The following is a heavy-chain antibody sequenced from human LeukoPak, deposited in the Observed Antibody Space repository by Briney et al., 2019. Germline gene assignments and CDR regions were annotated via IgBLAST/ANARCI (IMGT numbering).Heavy chain of an antibody. CDR3: AKDRPNYYESNGHYYRRDGDY. Sequence: GGSLRLSCAASGLTVSSNYMSWVRQAPGKGLEWISVIYSGGSTYYADSVKGRFTISRDNSKNTLYLQMNSLRAEDTAIYYCAKDRPNYYESNGHYYRRDGDYWGQGTVVTVSS. D-gene: IGHD3-22*01. CDR1: GLTVSSNY. CDR2: IYSGGST. J-gene: IGHJ4*02. V-gene: IGHV3-53*01.